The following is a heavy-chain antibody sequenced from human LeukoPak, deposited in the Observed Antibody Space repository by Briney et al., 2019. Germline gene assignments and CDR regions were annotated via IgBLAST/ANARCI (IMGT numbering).Heavy chain of an antibody. CDR1: GFTFSSYG. V-gene: IGHV3-33*01. J-gene: IGHJ4*02. Sequence: GGSLRLSCAASGFTFSSYGMHWVRQAPGKGLEWVAVIWYDGSNKYNADSVKGRFTISRDNSKNTLYLQMNSLRAEDTAVYYCARLGSGLRYFDCWGQGTLVTVSS. CDR3: ARLGSGLRYFDC. D-gene: IGHD3-9*01. CDR2: IWYDGSNK.